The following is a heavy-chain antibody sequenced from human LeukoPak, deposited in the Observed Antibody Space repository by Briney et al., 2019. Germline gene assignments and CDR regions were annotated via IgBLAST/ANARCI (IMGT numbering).Heavy chain of an antibody. J-gene: IGHJ4*02. CDR2: ISGSGGST. D-gene: IGHD2-15*01. V-gene: IGHV3-23*01. Sequence: GGSLRLSCAASGFTFSSYAMIWVRQAPGKGLEWVSAISGSGGSTYYADSVKGRFTISRDNSKNTLYLQMNSLRAEDTAVYYCAKDRYCSGGSCFFDYWGQGTLVTVSS. CDR3: AKDRYCSGGSCFFDY. CDR1: GFTFSSYA.